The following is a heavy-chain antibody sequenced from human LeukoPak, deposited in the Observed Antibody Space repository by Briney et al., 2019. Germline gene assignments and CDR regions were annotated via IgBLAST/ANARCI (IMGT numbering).Heavy chain of an antibody. V-gene: IGHV1-2*02. D-gene: IGHD3-10*01. Sequence: ASVKVSCKASGYTFTAYYIHWVRQAPGQGLEWMGWINPNSGGTHYAQKFQGSVTMTRDASINTFYMELSSLRSDDTAVYYCARGGTGGGYFDYWGQGTLVTVSS. J-gene: IGHJ4*02. CDR3: ARGGTGGGYFDY. CDR2: INPNSGGT. CDR1: GYTFTAYY.